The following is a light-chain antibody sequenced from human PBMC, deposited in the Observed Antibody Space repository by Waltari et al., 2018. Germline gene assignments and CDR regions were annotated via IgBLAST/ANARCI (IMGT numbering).Light chain of an antibody. J-gene: IGKJ4*01. CDR3: QQCDHLPPT. Sequence: DIQMTQSPSSLSASIGDRVTITCQASQDIDNKVKWYQQKAGKAPKLLIYVASNLEAGFTISFSGSGSGRDFTFTIRSLQPEDLATYYGQQCDHLPPTFGGGTKVELK. CDR2: VAS. V-gene: IGKV1-33*01. CDR1: QDIDNK.